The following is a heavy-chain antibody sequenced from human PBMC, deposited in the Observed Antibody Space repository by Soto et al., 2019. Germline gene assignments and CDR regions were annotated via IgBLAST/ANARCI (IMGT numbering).Heavy chain of an antibody. CDR2: ISAYTGNT. Sequence: ASVKVSCKASGYTSTNYGISWVRQAPGQGLEWMGWISAYTGNTKYSQKLQARVTMTTDTSTSTAYMELRSLRSDDTAIYYCASSTGTPLNYYYHYGMDVWGQGTTVTVSS. V-gene: IGHV1-18*01. CDR1: GYTSTNYG. D-gene: IGHD1-1*01. J-gene: IGHJ6*02. CDR3: ASSTGTPLNYYYHYGMDV.